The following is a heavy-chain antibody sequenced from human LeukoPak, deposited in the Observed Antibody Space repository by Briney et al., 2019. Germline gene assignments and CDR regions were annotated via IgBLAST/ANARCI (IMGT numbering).Heavy chain of an antibody. CDR2: ISGSGGST. CDR3: AKDAPFVVVVAAYYGMDV. CDR1: GFTFSSYA. J-gene: IGHJ6*02. V-gene: IGHV3-23*01. D-gene: IGHD2-15*01. Sequence: GGSLRLSCAASGFTFSSYATSWVRQAPGKGLEWVSAISGSGGSTYYADSVKGRFTISRDNSKNTLYLQMNSLRAEDTAVYYCAKDAPFVVVVAAYYGMDVWGQGTTVTVSS.